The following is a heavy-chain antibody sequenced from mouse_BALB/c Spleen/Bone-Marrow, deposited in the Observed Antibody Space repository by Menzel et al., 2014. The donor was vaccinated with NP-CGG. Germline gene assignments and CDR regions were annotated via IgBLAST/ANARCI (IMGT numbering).Heavy chain of an antibody. J-gene: IGHJ2*01. V-gene: IGHV6-6*02. CDR1: GFTFSNYW. D-gene: IGHD4-1*01. CDR2: IRLKSNNYAT. CDR3: TRNWDYFDY. Sequence: EVQGAESGGGLVQPGGSMKLSCVASGFTFSNYWMNWVRQSPEKGLEWVAEIRLKSNNYATHYAESVKGRFTISRDDSKSSVYLQMNNLRAEDTGIYYCTRNWDYFDYWGQGTTLTVSS.